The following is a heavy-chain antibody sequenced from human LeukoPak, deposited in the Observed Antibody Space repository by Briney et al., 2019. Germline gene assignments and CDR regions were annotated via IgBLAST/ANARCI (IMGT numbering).Heavy chain of an antibody. CDR2: ISAYNANT. J-gene: IGHJ4*02. D-gene: IGHD3-10*01. Sequence: ASVKVSCKASGYTFTSYGISWVRQAPGQGLEWMGWISAYNANTNYAQKLQGRVTMTTDTSTSTAYMELRSLRSDDTAVYYCARDLLLWFGEFPSFYFDYWGQGTLVTVSS. V-gene: IGHV1-18*01. CDR1: GYTFTSYG. CDR3: ARDLLLWFGEFPSFYFDY.